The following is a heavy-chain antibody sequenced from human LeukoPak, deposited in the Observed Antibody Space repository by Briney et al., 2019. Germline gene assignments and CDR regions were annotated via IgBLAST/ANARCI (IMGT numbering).Heavy chain of an antibody. V-gene: IGHV1-69*13. D-gene: IGHD2-15*01. CDR2: IIPLFGIP. CDR3: ARPRQRYCSGGTCYSRDGFDI. CDR1: GGSFTTYA. J-gene: IGHJ3*02. Sequence: SAKVSCKASGGSFTTYAISWVRQAPTQGLQWMGGIIPLFGIPNYAQKFQGRVTITADESTSTAYMELSSLRSEDTAMYYCARPRQRYCSGGTCYSRDGFDIWGQGTMVTVSS.